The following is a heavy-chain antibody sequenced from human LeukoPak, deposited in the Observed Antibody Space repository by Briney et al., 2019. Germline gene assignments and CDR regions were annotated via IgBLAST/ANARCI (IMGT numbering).Heavy chain of an antibody. D-gene: IGHD3/OR15-3a*01. J-gene: IGHJ5*02. Sequence: ASVKVSCKASGGTFSSYAISWVRQAPGQGLEWMGWINPNSGGTKYAQRFQGRVTMTRDTSISTAYMELRRLRSDDTAVYYCARVLLWTGIPEGFDPWGQGTLVTVSS. CDR2: INPNSGGT. CDR3: ARVLLWTGIPEGFDP. CDR1: GGTFSSYA. V-gene: IGHV1-2*02.